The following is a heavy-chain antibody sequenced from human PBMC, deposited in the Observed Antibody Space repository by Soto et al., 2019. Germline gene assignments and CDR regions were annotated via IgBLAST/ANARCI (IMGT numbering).Heavy chain of an antibody. V-gene: IGHV1-2*02. J-gene: IGHJ6*02. CDR3: ARNSIADTAMVTSPYYYYGMDV. CDR2: INPNSGGT. D-gene: IGHD5-18*01. Sequence: QVQLVQSGAEVKKPGASVKVSCKASGYTFTGYYMHWVRQAPGQGLEWMGWINPNSGGTNYAQKFHGRVTMTRDTSISTAYMELSRLRSDDTAVYYCARNSIADTAMVTSPYYYYGMDVWGQGTTVTVSS. CDR1: GYTFTGYY.